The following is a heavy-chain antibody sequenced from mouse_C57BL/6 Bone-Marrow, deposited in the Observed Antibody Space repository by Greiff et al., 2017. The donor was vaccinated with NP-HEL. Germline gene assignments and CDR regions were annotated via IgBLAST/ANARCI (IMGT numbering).Heavy chain of an antibody. J-gene: IGHJ3*01. Sequence: QVQLKESGAELVRPGTSVKVSCKASGYAFTNYLIEWVKQRPGQGLEWIGVINPGSGGTNYNEKFKGKATLTADKSSSTAYMQLSSLTSEDSAVYFCARGLLLPHTAYWGQGTLVTVSA. D-gene: IGHD1-1*01. CDR2: INPGSGGT. V-gene: IGHV1-54*01. CDR3: ARGLLLPHTAY. CDR1: GYAFTNYL.